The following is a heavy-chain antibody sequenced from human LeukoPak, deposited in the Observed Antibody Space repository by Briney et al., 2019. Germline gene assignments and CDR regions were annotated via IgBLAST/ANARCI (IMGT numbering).Heavy chain of an antibody. Sequence: PGGSLRLSCAASGFTFSSYGMHWVRQAPGKGLEWVAVISYDGSNKYYADSVKGRFTISRDNSKNTLYLQMNSLRAEDTAVYYCAKATYDILTGSYWGQGTLVTVSS. CDR3: AKATYDILTGSY. CDR1: GFTFSSYG. D-gene: IGHD3-9*01. V-gene: IGHV3-30*18. J-gene: IGHJ4*02. CDR2: ISYDGSNK.